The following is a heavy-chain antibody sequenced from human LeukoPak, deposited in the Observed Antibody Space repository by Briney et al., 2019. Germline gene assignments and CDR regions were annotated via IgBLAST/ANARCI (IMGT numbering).Heavy chain of an antibody. J-gene: IGHJ4*02. V-gene: IGHV3-23*01. CDR2: ISGSGGST. CDR1: GFTVSSNY. Sequence: GGSLRLSCAASGFTVSSNYMSWVRQAPGKGLEWVSAISGSGGSTYYADSVKGRFTISRDNSKNTLYLQMNSLRAEDTAVYYCAKQRPVDSSGLTLRTWFDYWGQGTLVTVSS. CDR3: AKQRPVDSSGLTLRTWFDY. D-gene: IGHD6-19*01.